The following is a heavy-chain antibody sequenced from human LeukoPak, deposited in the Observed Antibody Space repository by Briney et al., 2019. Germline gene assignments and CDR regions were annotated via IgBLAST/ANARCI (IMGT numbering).Heavy chain of an antibody. D-gene: IGHD2-2*01. J-gene: IGHJ6*03. Sequence: SHTLSLTCTVSGGSISSGDYYWSRIRQPPGKGLERIGYIYYSGSTYYNPSLKSRVTISVDTSKNQFSLTLSSVTAADTAVYYCARTSTTDCSSTSCYRYYYYYYMDVWGKGTTVTVSS. CDR1: GGSISSGDYY. CDR2: IYYSGST. V-gene: IGHV4-30-4*08. CDR3: ARTSTTDCSSTSCYRYYYYYYMDV.